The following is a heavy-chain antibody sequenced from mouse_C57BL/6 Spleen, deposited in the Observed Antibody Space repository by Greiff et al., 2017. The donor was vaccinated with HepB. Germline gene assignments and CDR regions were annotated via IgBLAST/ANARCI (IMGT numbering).Heavy chain of an antibody. J-gene: IGHJ2*01. CDR2: IQPNSGST. D-gene: IGHD1-1*01. Sequence: QVQLQQPGAELVKPGASVKLSCKASGYTFTSYWMHWVKQRPGQGLEWIGMIQPNSGSTNYNEKFKSKATLTVDKSSSTAYMQLSSLTSEDSAVYYCARAYYYGSSYVDYWGQGTTLTVSS. V-gene: IGHV1-64*01. CDR1: GYTFTSYW. CDR3: ARAYYYGSSYVDY.